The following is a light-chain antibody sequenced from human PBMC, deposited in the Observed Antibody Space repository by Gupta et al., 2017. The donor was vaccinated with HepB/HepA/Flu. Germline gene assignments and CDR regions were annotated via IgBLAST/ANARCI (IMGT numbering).Light chain of an antibody. J-gene: IGKJ3*01. V-gene: IGKV1-39*01. CDR3: QQNDKLLYT. CDR2: AAS. Sequence: DIQMIQSPSSLSASVGDRVTITCRASQSITTYLNWYQQRPGKAPKLLIYAASTLKSGVPSRISGSGSATDITLTISMLPPEDFATYYCQQNDKLLYTFGPGTKVDLK. CDR1: QSITTY.